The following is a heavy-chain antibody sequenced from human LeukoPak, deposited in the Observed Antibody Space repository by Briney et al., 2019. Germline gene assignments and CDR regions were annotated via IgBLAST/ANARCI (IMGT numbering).Heavy chain of an antibody. D-gene: IGHD6-13*01. CDR2: ISYDGSNK. V-gene: IGHV3-30*04. Sequence: GGSLRLSCTASGFSIGDYAMSWVRQAPGKGLEWVAVISYDGSNKYYADSVKGRFTISRDNPKNTLYLQMNSLRAEDTAVYYCAKDLIAAATEQKGNYWGQGTLVTVSS. CDR1: GFSIGDYA. CDR3: AKDLIAAATEQKGNY. J-gene: IGHJ4*02.